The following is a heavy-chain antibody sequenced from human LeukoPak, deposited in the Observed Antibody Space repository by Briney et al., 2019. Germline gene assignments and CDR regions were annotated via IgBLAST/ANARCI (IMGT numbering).Heavy chain of an antibody. Sequence: AASVKVSCKASGGTFSSYAVSWVRQAPGQGLEWMGGIIPIFGTANYAQKFQGRVTITADESTSTAYMELSSLRSEDTAVYYCASDSSSSVDAFDIWGQGTMVTVSS. V-gene: IGHV1-69*13. CDR3: ASDSSSSVDAFDI. CDR1: GGTFSSYA. D-gene: IGHD6-6*01. CDR2: IIPIFGTA. J-gene: IGHJ3*02.